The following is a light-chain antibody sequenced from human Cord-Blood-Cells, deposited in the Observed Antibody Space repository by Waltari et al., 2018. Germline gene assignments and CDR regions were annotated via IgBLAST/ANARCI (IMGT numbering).Light chain of an antibody. J-gene: IGLJ2*01. Sequence: QTVVTQEPSLTVSPGGTVTLTCASSTGAVTSGYYPNWFQPKPGQAHRELIYSTSNKHSWTPARFSGSLLGGKAALTLSGVQPEDEAEYYCLLYYGGAVVFGGGTKLTVL. CDR1: TGAVTSGYY. CDR3: LLYYGGAVV. V-gene: IGLV7-43*01. CDR2: STS.